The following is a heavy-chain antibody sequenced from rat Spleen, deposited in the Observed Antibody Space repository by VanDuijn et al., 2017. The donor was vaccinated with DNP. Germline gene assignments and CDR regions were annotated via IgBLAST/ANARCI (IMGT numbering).Heavy chain of an antibody. J-gene: IGHJ4*01. D-gene: IGHD5-1*01. CDR2: IWNTGGT. Sequence: QVQLKESGPGLVQPSQTLSLTCTVSGFSLTSYNVHWVRQPPGKGLEWLGVIWNTGGTRYNSALKSRFSISKDTSKSQVFLKMNSLQIEDTAIYFCSRDRTGSGDYYVMDAWGQGTSVTVSS. CDR3: SRDRTGSGDYYVMDA. V-gene: IGHV2-41*01. CDR1: GFSLTSYN.